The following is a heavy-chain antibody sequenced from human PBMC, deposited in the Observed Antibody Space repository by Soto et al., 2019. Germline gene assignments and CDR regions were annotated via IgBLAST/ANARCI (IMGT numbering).Heavy chain of an antibody. CDR3: ARHRLFYDSGSHSYVPSYFEN. CDR2: LTPISGAA. V-gene: IGHV1-69*01. J-gene: IGHJ4*02. Sequence: QVQLVQSGAEVKKPGSSVKVSCKASGGSFNGYAVSWVRQAPGRGLEWMGGLTPISGAATYAKNFQGRVSITADGSTTTAYLDLTSLTSEDTAIYFCARHRLFYDSGSHSYVPSYFENWGQGTLVSVSS. D-gene: IGHD1-26*01. CDR1: GGSFNGYA.